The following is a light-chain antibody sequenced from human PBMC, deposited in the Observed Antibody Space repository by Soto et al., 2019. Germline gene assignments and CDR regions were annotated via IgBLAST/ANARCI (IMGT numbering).Light chain of an antibody. V-gene: IGKV3-11*01. CDR3: QQRGT. Sequence: EIVLTQSPATLSVSPGERATLSCRASQSVNKHLAWYQHRPGQAPRLLIYDTSYSAAGIPARFSGSGSGTDFTLTLRSVELEDLEVYYCQQRGTFGPGTKVEIK. CDR1: QSVNKH. J-gene: IGKJ1*01. CDR2: DTS.